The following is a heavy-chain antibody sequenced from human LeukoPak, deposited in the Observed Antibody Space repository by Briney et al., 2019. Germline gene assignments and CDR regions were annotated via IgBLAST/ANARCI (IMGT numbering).Heavy chain of an antibody. CDR3: ARDYGGPHYFDY. Sequence: KPGGSLRLSCAASGFTFNSHDMNWVRQAPGKGLEWLSSITSASTNYIYYADSVKGRFTISRDDAKNSLYLQMDSLRAEDTAIYYYARDYGGPHYFDYWGQGALVTVSS. CDR2: ITSASTNYI. V-gene: IGHV3-21*01. CDR1: GFTFNSHD. D-gene: IGHD2-15*01. J-gene: IGHJ4*02.